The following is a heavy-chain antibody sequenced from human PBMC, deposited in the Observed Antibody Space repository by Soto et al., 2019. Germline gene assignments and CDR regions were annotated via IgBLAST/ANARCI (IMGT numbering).Heavy chain of an antibody. Sequence: PGGSLRLSCAASGFTFSSYGMHWVRQAPGKGLEWVAVISYDGSNKYYADSVKGRFTISRDNSKNTLYLQMNSLRAEDTAVYYCARGRVAGDFDYWGQGTLVTVSS. CDR3: ARGRVAGDFDY. CDR2: ISYDGSNK. D-gene: IGHD6-19*01. V-gene: IGHV3-30*03. CDR1: GFTFSSYG. J-gene: IGHJ4*02.